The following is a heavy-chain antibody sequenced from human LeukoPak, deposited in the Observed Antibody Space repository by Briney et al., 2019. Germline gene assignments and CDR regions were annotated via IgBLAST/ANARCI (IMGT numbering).Heavy chain of an antibody. CDR2: ISVSSSST. CDR3: ARDVSRGYMDN. Sequence: ASVKISCKASGYTFSDYGVTWVRQAPGQGLEWMGWISVSSSSTTYAQNFQGRVTLTTDTSTDIAYVELRSLSSGDTAVYYCARDVSRGYMDNWGQGTLVTVSS. J-gene: IGHJ4*02. V-gene: IGHV1-18*01. CDR1: GYTFSDYG.